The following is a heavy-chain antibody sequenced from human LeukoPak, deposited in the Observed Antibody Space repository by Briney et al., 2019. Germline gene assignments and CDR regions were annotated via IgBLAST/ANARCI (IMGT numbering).Heavy chain of an antibody. Sequence: SETLSLTCAVYGGSFSGYYWSWIRQPPGKGLEWIGEINHSGSTNYNPSLKSRVTISVDTPKNQFSLKLSSVTAADTAVYYCAHEVQGGPLARFAFDIWGQGTMVTVSS. V-gene: IGHV4-34*01. CDR1: GGSFSGYY. CDR2: INHSGST. J-gene: IGHJ3*02. CDR3: AHEVQGGPLARFAFDI. D-gene: IGHD3-16*01.